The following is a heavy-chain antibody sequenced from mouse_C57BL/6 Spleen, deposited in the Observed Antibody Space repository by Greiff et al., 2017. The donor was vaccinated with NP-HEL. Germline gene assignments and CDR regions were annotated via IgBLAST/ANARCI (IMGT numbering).Heavy chain of an antibody. D-gene: IGHD2-5*01. V-gene: IGHV1-64*01. CDR1: GYTFTSYW. Sequence: QVQLQQPGAELVKPGASVKLSCKASGYTFTSYWMHWVKQRPGQGLEGIGMFHPNSGSTNYNEKFKSKVTLTGDKSSSTAYMQLCSLTSEDSAVYYCARGAYYSNYSWDDWGQGTSVTVSS. J-gene: IGHJ4*01. CDR3: ARGAYYSNYSWDD. CDR2: FHPNSGST.